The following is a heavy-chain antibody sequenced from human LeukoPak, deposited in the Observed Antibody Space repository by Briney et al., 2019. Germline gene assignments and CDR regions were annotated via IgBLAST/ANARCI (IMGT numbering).Heavy chain of an antibody. D-gene: IGHD2-2*01. CDR1: GFTFSSYG. CDR3: AKGFIVVVPAAFDY. V-gene: IGHV3-30*02. CDR2: IRYGGSNK. J-gene: IGHJ4*02. Sequence: GGSLRLSCAASGFTFSSYGMHWVRQAPGKGLEWVAFIRYGGSNKYYADSVKGRFTISRDNSKNTLYLQMNSLRAEDTAVYYCAKGFIVVVPAAFDYWGQGTLVTVSS.